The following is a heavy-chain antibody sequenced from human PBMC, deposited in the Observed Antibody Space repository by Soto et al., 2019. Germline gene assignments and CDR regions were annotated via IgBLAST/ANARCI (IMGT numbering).Heavy chain of an antibody. V-gene: IGHV1-69*13. CDR2: IIPIFGTA. CDR3: ASHCGGDCYTAYYYYYGMDV. D-gene: IGHD2-21*02. Sequence: SVKVSCKASGYTFTSYGNSWVRQAPGQRLEWMGGIIPIFGTANYAQKFQGRVTITADESTSTAYMELSSLRSEDTAVYYCASHCGGDCYTAYYYYYGMDVWGQGTTVTVSS. CDR1: GYTFTSYG. J-gene: IGHJ6*02.